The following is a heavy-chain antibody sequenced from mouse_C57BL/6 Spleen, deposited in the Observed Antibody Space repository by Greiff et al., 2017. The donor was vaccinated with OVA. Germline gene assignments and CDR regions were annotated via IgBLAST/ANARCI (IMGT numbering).Heavy chain of an antibody. CDR3: ARKDYSSSSGGAMDY. CDR1: GYTFTDYY. J-gene: IGHJ4*01. D-gene: IGHD1-1*01. CDR2: IGPGSGST. V-gene: IGHV1-77*01. Sequence: VQLQQSGAELVKPGASVKISCEASGYTFTDYYINWVKQRPGQGLEWIGKIGPGSGSTYYNEKFKGKATLTADKSSSTAYMQLSSLTSEDSAVYFCARKDYSSSSGGAMDYWGQGTSVTVSS.